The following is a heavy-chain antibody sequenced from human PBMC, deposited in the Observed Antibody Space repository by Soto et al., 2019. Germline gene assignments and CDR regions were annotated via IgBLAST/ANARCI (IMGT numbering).Heavy chain of an antibody. Sequence: GGSLSPSCAASGFSFSSYGMHWVRQAPGKELAWMAVISCEESNKYYADSVKGRFTISRDNSKNTLYLQMNSLCVEDTAAYDCEKHWSGNSIQTNSDAWGHAATVT. D-gene: IGHD2-8*01. V-gene: IGHV3-30*18. CDR1: GFSFSSYG. J-gene: IGHJ6*01. CDR2: ISCEESNK. CDR3: EKHWSGNSIQTNSDA.